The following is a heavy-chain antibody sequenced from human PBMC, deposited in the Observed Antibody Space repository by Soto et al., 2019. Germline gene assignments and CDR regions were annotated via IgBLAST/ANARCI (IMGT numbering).Heavy chain of an antibody. Sequence: PSGSLSITCAVSGGSVRIGIYYGSWIRQPPGKGLELIGYIYYSGSTNYNPSLKSRVTISVDTSKNQFSLKLSSVTTADTAVYYCARVGYNESSDYLSTWFDPWGQGTLVTVSS. CDR3: ARVGYNESSDYLSTWFDP. V-gene: IGHV4-61*01. D-gene: IGHD3-22*01. CDR1: GGSVRIGIYY. J-gene: IGHJ5*02. CDR2: IYYSGST.